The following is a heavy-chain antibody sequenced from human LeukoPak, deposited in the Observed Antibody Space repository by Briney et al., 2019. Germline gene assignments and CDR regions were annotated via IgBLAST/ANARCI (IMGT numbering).Heavy chain of an antibody. Sequence: SRTLSLTCTVSGGSISSYDWSWIRKPPGKGLEWIGDIYHSGSTNYNPSLKSRVTISVDTSKNQFSLKLSSVTAADTAVYYCAREGAGSSGYFDYWGQGTLVTVSS. D-gene: IGHD3-22*01. CDR2: IYHSGST. J-gene: IGHJ4*02. CDR1: GGSISSYD. CDR3: AREGAGSSGYFDY. V-gene: IGHV4-59*01.